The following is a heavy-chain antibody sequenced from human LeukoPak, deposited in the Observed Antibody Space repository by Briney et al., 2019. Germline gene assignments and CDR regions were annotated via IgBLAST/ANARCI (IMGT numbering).Heavy chain of an antibody. CDR2: ISGDTSTK. CDR3: ARTSTYGDYDY. CDR1: GFTFDTYS. Sequence: SGGSLRLSCAASGFTFDTYSMNWVRQAPGKRLEWVSYISGDTSTKYYADSVKGRFTISRDVAKSSLYLQVNSLRAEDTAIYYCARTSTYGDYDYWGQGTLVTVSS. D-gene: IGHD4-17*01. V-gene: IGHV3-48*01. J-gene: IGHJ4*02.